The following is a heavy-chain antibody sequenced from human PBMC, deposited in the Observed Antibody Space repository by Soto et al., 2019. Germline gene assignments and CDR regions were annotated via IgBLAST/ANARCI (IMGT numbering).Heavy chain of an antibody. CDR1: GGSIRSTTYY. CDR3: ATHNWDLDP. D-gene: IGHD1-7*01. J-gene: IGHJ1*01. CDR2: IYYSGRT. V-gene: IGHV4-39*01. Sequence: PSETLSLTCTVSGGSIRSTTYYWGWIRQPPGKGLEWIASIYYSGRTDYNPSLKGRVNISVDMSKSQFSLRLSSVTAADTAVYYCATHNWDLDPWGQGTLVTVSS.